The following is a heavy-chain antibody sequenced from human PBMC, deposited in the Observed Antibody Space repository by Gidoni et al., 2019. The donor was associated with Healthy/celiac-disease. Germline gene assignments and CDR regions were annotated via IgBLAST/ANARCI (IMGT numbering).Heavy chain of an antibody. CDR2: IYSGGST. D-gene: IGHD5-12*01. CDR3: ARDRRDGYNFSGWYFDL. Sequence: EVQLVESGGGLIQPGGSLRLSCAASGFTVSSNYMSWVRQAPGKGLEWVSVIYSGGSTYYADSVKGRFTISRDNSKNTLYLQMNSLRAEDTAVYYCARDRRDGYNFSGWYFDLWGRGTLVTVSS. V-gene: IGHV3-53*01. CDR1: GFTVSSNY. J-gene: IGHJ2*01.